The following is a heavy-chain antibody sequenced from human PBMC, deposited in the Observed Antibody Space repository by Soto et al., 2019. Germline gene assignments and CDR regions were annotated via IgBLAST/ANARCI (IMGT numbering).Heavy chain of an antibody. Sequence: EVQLVESGGGLVKPGGSLRLSCAASAFTFSGYSMNWVRQAPGKGLEWVSSISSSSSHIYYADSVKGRFTISRDNAKNSLYLLLNSLRADDTAFYSCARAVSGTWYFDYWGQGTLVTVSS. CDR2: ISSSSSHI. V-gene: IGHV3-21*01. D-gene: IGHD6-19*01. CDR1: AFTFSGYS. CDR3: ARAVSGTWYFDY. J-gene: IGHJ4*02.